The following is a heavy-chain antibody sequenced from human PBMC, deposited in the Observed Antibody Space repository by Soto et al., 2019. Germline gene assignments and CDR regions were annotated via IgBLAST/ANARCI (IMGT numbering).Heavy chain of an antibody. J-gene: IGHJ6*02. CDR1: GGSISSGGYY. Sequence: PSETLSLTCTVSGGSISSGGYYWSWIRQRPVKGLEWIGYIYYSGSTYYNPSLKSRVTISVDTSKNQFSLKLSSVTAADTAVYYCARTIVVVTAISRDGMDVWGQGTTVTVSS. D-gene: IGHD2-21*02. CDR3: ARTIVVVTAISRDGMDV. V-gene: IGHV4-31*03. CDR2: IYYSGST.